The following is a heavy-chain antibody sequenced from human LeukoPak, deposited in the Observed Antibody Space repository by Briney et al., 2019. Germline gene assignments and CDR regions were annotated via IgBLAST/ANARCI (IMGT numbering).Heavy chain of an antibody. D-gene: IGHD3-3*01. Sequence: SVKVSCKASGGTFSSYAISWVRQAPGQGLEWMGRIIPIFGTANYAQKFQGRVTITTDESTSTAYMELSSLRSEGTAVYYCARGKTYDFWSGSFDYWGQGTLVTVSS. CDR1: GGTFSSYA. CDR3: ARGKTYDFWSGSFDY. CDR2: IIPIFGTA. J-gene: IGHJ4*02. V-gene: IGHV1-69*05.